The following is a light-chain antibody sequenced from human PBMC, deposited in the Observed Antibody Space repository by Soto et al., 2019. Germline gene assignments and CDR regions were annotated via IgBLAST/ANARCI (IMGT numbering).Light chain of an antibody. J-gene: IGKJ5*01. V-gene: IGKV3-20*01. CDR2: YAS. Sequence: IVLTQSPGTLSLSPGETATLSCRADQSISGNFLAWYQQQPGQAPRLLLSYASNRATGVPDRFSGVGSGTDFTLTISRLEPEDFAVYYCQQYGSSITFGQGTRLEIK. CDR1: QSISGNF. CDR3: QQYGSSIT.